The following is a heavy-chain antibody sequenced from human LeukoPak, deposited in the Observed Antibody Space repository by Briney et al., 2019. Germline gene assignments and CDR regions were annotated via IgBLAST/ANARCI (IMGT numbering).Heavy chain of an antibody. CDR3: ARLSDSSGYTPFDY. J-gene: IGHJ4*02. Sequence: ASVKVSCKASGYTFTSYGISWVRQAPGQGLEWMGWISAYNGNTNYAQKFQGRVTMTRDTSISTAYMELSRLRSDDTAVYYCARLSDSSGYTPFDYWGQGTLVTVSS. CDR2: ISAYNGNT. D-gene: IGHD3-22*01. CDR1: GYTFTSYG. V-gene: IGHV1-18*01.